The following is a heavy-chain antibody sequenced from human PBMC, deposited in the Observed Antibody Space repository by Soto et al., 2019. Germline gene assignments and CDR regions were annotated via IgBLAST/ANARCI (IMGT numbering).Heavy chain of an antibody. CDR2: ISSSSSTI. CDR3: ARVFCSSTSCYETYYYGMDV. D-gene: IGHD2-2*01. CDR1: GFTFSSYS. V-gene: IGHV3-48*02. J-gene: IGHJ6*02. Sequence: HPGGSLRLSCAASGFTFSSYSMNWVRQAPGKGLEWVSYISSSSSTIYYADSVKGRFTISRDNAKNSLYLQMNSLRDEDTAVYYCARVFCSSTSCYETYYYGMDVWGQGTTVTVSS.